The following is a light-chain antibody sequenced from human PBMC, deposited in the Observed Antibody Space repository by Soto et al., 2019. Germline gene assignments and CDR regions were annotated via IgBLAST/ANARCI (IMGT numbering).Light chain of an antibody. Sequence: QSALTQPPSASGSPGQSVTISCTGTSSDVGGYNYVSWYQQHPGKAPKLMIYEVTKRPSGVPDRFSGSKSGNTASLTVSGCQDEDEADDYCSSDAGSRYVFGTGTKLTVL. CDR3: SSDAGSRYV. J-gene: IGLJ1*01. V-gene: IGLV2-8*01. CDR1: SSDVGGYNY. CDR2: EVT.